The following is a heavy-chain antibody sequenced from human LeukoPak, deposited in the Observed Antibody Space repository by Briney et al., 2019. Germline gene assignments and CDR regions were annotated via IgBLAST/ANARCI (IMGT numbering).Heavy chain of an antibody. D-gene: IGHD3-22*01. J-gene: IGHJ4*02. CDR3: ARGPQWGYYDSSGYYY. Sequence: SVKVSCTASGYTFTDHYIHWVRQAPGQGLEWMAWIKPNSGGTNYAQKFQGRVTMTRDTSISTAYMELSSLRSEDTAVYYCARGPQWGYYDSSGYYYWGQGTLVTVSS. CDR2: IKPNSGGT. CDR1: GYTFTDHY. V-gene: IGHV1-2*02.